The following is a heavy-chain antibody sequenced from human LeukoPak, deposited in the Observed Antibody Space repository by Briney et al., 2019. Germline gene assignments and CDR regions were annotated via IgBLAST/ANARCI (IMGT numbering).Heavy chain of an antibody. Sequence: GGSLRLSCAASGFTFSSYWMSWVRQAPGKGLEWVANIKQDGSEKYYVDSVKGRFTISRDNAKNSLYLQMNSLRAEDTAVFYCAGGVGGGYCSGGSCYSYAFDIWGQGTMVTVSS. D-gene: IGHD2-15*01. V-gene: IGHV3-7*01. CDR2: IKQDGSEK. CDR1: GFTFSSYW. CDR3: AGGVGGGYCSGGSCYSYAFDI. J-gene: IGHJ3*02.